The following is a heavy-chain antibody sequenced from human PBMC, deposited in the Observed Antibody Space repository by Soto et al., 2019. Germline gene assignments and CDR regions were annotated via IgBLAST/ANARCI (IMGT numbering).Heavy chain of an antibody. Sequence: QVQLVESGGGVVQPGRSLRLSCAASGFTFSSYGMHWVRRAPGKGLEWVAVISYGGSNKYYADSVKGRFTISRDNSKNTLYLQRHSLSAADTAVYDCATEHQWLAPDYWGQGTPVTGSS. CDR2: ISYGGSNK. J-gene: IGHJ4*02. D-gene: IGHD6-19*01. CDR1: GFTFSSYG. V-gene: IGHV3-30*03. CDR3: ATEHQWLAPDY.